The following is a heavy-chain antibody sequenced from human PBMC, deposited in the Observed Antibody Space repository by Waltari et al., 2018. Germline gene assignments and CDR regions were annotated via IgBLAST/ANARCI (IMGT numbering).Heavy chain of an antibody. J-gene: IGHJ6*03. CDR3: AGERVAKYFYYLDV. V-gene: IGHV4-4*07. Sequence: QVQLQESGPGLVKPSETLSLTCTVSGGSIRSYYWSWIRQPGGKGLEWIGRIYTTGNTKYNPSLKSRVSMSIDTSKNHFSLKLNSVTAADTAVYYCAGERVAKYFYYLDVWGKGTTVTISS. CDR2: IYTTGNT. CDR1: GGSIRSYY. D-gene: IGHD5-12*01.